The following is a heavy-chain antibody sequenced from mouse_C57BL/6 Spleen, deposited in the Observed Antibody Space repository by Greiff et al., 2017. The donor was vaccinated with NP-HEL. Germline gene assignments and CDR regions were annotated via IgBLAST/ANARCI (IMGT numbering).Heavy chain of an antibody. J-gene: IGHJ1*03. CDR1: GYTFTSYW. D-gene: IGHD1-1*01. CDR2: IYPGSGST. Sequence: QVQLKQPGAELVKPGASVKMSCKASGYTFTSYWITWVKQRPGQGLEWIGDIYPGSGSTNYNEKFKSKATLTVDTSSSTAYMQLSSLTSEDSAVYYCASLILSPLDYYYGAGGYFDVWGTGTTVTVSS. V-gene: IGHV1-55*01. CDR3: ASLILSPLDYYYGAGGYFDV.